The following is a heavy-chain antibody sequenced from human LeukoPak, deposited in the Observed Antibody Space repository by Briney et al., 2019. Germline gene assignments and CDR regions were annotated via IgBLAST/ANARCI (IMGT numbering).Heavy chain of an antibody. CDR2: ISYEGSNK. D-gene: IGHD6-19*01. Sequence: GRSLRLSCAASGFTFSSYAMHWVRQAPGKGLEWVAVISYEGSNKYYADSVKGRFTISRDNSKNTLYLQMNSLRAEDTAVYYCAREPGIAVAGNWFDPWGPGTLVTVSS. CDR3: AREPGIAVAGNWFDP. V-gene: IGHV3-30*01. J-gene: IGHJ5*02. CDR1: GFTFSSYA.